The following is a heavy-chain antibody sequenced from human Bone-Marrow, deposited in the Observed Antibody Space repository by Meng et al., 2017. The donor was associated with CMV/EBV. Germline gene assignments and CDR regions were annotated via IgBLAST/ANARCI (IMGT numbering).Heavy chain of an antibody. V-gene: IGHV1-18*01. J-gene: IGHJ4*02. CDR2: ISAYNGNT. Sequence: ASVKVPCKASGYTFTSYGISWVRQAPGQGLEWMGWISAYNGNTNYAQKLQGRVTMTTDTSTSTAYMELRSLRSDDTAVYYCARDKKGGDFWSGYPSPPIDYWGQGTLVTVSS. D-gene: IGHD3-3*01. CDR1: GYTFTSYG. CDR3: ARDKKGGDFWSGYPSPPIDY.